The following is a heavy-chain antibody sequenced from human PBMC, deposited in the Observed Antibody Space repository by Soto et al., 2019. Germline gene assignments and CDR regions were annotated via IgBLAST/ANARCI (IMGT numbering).Heavy chain of an antibody. D-gene: IGHD1-1*01. CDR2: IYYNGNT. CDR3: ARTEYLQAFDF. CDR1: GMSISSYY. J-gene: IGHJ4*02. V-gene: IGHV4-59*01. Sequence: PSETLSLTCSVSGMSISSYYWSWIRQPPGKRLEWIGHIYYNGNTNYNPALKSRVTISADTSKNQFSLRLNSVTAADTAVYYCARTEYLQAFDFWGQGTLVTVSS.